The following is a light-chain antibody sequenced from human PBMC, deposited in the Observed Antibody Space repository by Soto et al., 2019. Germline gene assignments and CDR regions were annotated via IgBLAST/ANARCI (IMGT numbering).Light chain of an antibody. J-gene: IGKJ1*01. CDR3: QQYNSYSRT. Sequence: DIPMTQSPSTLSASLGDRVTNTCRASQSISSWLAWYQQKPGKAPKLLIYDASSLESGVPSRFSGSGSGTEFTLTISSLQPDDFATYYCQQYNSYSRTFGQGTKVDIK. CDR2: DAS. CDR1: QSISSW. V-gene: IGKV1-5*01.